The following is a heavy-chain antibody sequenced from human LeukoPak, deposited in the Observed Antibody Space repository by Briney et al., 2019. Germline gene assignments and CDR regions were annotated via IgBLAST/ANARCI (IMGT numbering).Heavy chain of an antibody. Sequence: GGSLRLSCAASGFTFTTYWMAWVRQAPGKGLEWVATIKPDGGDKYYVDSVKGRFTISRDNARNSLSLQMNSLRAEDTAVYYCARDRSTVAGIDYWGQGTLVTVSS. D-gene: IGHD6-19*01. J-gene: IGHJ4*02. CDR1: GFTFTTYW. CDR3: ARDRSTVAGIDY. V-gene: IGHV3-7*01. CDR2: IKPDGGDK.